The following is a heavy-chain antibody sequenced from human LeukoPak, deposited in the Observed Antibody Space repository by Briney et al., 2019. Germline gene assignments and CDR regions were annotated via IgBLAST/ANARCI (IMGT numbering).Heavy chain of an antibody. CDR1: GFTFSSDW. J-gene: IGHJ4*02. Sequence: GGSLRLSCAVSGFTFSSDWMTWVRQAPGKGLEWVASIKQDGSEKFYVDSVKGRFTISRDNAKNSLYLQMNSLRAEDTAMYYCARGANYFDYWGQGTLVTVSS. CDR3: ARGANYFDY. CDR2: IKQDGSEK. V-gene: IGHV3-7*04.